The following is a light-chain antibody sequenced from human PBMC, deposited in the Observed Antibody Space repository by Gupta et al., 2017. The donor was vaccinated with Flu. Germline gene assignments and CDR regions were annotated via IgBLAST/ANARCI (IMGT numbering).Light chain of an antibody. CDR1: ESIGDY. J-gene: IGKJ4*01. CDR2: NAS. CDR3: QQRSICPVT. V-gene: IGKV3-11*01. Sequence: IVLTQSPVTLSLSPGGTATLSCRASESIGDYLTWLQQKPGQAPRLVIYNASKRATGIPPRFRGSGSGTEFTLTISNREPEDFAIYYCQQRSICPVTFGRGTKVEIK.